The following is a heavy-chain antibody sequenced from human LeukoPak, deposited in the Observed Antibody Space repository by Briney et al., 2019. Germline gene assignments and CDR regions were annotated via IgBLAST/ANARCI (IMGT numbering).Heavy chain of an antibody. CDR1: GGSISSSSYY. CDR3: ARDLLWFGELPSGVHDY. D-gene: IGHD3-10*01. V-gene: IGHV4-39*07. Sequence: SETLSLTCTVSGGSISSSSYYWGWIRQPPGKGLEWIGSIYYSGSTYYNPSLKSRVTISVDTSKNQFSLKLSSVTAADTAVYYCARDLLWFGELPSGVHDYWGQGTLVTVSS. CDR2: IYYSGST. J-gene: IGHJ4*02.